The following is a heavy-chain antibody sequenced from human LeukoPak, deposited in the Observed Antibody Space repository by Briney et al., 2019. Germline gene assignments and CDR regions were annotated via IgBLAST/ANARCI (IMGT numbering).Heavy chain of an antibody. Sequence: GGSLRLSCAASGFTFTSYWIHWVRQVPGKGLEWVSRIDGDGSSGSYADSVQGRFTISRDNGKKTVFLQMNSLSAEDTAVYYCARILEGYYYFGLDVWGQGTTVIVFS. J-gene: IGHJ6*02. CDR2: IDGDGSSG. V-gene: IGHV3-74*01. CDR3: ARILEGYYYFGLDV. D-gene: IGHD3/OR15-3a*01. CDR1: GFTFTSYW.